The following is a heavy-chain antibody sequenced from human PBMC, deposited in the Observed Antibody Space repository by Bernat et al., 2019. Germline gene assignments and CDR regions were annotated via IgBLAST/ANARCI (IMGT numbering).Heavy chain of an antibody. D-gene: IGHD3/OR15-3a*01. Sequence: QITLMESGPTLVKPTQALALTCNFSGFSLTTTGVGVGWIRQPPGKPLEGLALIYWDDDKRYNPSLKSRLTITKDTSNNQVVLTMTNMDPVDSATYYCAHRRGDRNILDVGYFDVWGRGTLVTVS. J-gene: IGHJ2*01. V-gene: IGHV2-5*02. CDR3: AHRRGDRNILDVGYFDV. CDR2: IYWDDDK. CDR1: GFSLTTTGVG.